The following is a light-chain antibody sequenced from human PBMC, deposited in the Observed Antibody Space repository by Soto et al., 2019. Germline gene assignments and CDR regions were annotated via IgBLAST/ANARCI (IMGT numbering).Light chain of an antibody. V-gene: IGLV1-47*01. CDR1: SSNIGSTY. CDR2: RNN. J-gene: IGLJ3*02. Sequence: QSVLTQPPSASETPGQRVTISCSGSSSNIGSTYVYWYQQFPGTAPKLLIYRNNQRPSGVPDRFSGSKSGTSASLAISGLRSEDESEYYCATWDDSLSGWVFGGGTKLTVL. CDR3: ATWDDSLSGWV.